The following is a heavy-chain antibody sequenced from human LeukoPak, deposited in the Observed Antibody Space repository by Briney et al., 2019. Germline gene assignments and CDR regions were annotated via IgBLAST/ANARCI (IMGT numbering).Heavy chain of an antibody. V-gene: IGHV4-59*01. CDR1: GGSISSYY. J-gene: IGHJ3*02. Sequence: SETLSLTCIVSGGSISSYYWSWIRQPPGKGLEWIGYIYYSGSTNYNPSLKSRVTISVDTSKNQFSLKLSSVTAADTAVYYCAREKTAVVTPDDAFDIWGQGTMVTVSA. CDR3: AREKTAVVTPDDAFDI. D-gene: IGHD4-23*01. CDR2: IYYSGST.